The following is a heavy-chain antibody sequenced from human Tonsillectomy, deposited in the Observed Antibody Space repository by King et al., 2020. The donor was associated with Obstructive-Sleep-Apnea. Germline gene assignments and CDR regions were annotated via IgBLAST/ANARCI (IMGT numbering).Heavy chain of an antibody. CDR2: IRSEAYGGTT. CDR3: TSDWSGCSCSVFYYYGMDV. J-gene: IGHJ6*02. CDR1: GFTFGDYA. D-gene: IGHD2-15*01. V-gene: IGHV3-49*03. Sequence: EVQLVESGGGLVQPGRSLRLSCTASGFTFGDYAVSWFRQAPGKGLEWVGFIRSEAYGGTTDYAASVKGRFTISRDDSKNIAYLQLNSLKTEDTAVYFCTSDWSGCSCSVFYYYGMDVWGQGTTVTVAS.